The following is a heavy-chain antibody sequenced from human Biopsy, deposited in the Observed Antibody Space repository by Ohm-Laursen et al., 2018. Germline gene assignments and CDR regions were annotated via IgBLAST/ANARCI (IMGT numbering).Heavy chain of an antibody. CDR3: AKDGGQWLGGAFDI. D-gene: IGHD6-19*01. V-gene: IGHV3-30*02. CDR2: IAYDGSNK. CDR1: GFGMYA. J-gene: IGHJ3*02. Sequence: SLRLSCSASGFGMYAMHWVRQPPGKGLEWLAVIAYDGSNKYYAESVKGRFTISRDRSRGTVHLQMNSLRYEDTALYYCAKDGGQWLGGAFDIWGHGTMVSVSS.